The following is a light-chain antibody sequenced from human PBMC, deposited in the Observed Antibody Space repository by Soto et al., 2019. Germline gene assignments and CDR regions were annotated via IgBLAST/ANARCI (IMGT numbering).Light chain of an antibody. V-gene: IGKV3-20*01. Sequence: EIVLTQSPGTLSLSPVERATLFFRASQTITTSQLAWYQQKPGQAPRVLIFGASNRATGIPDRFSGSGSGTDFTLTISSLQPEDFATYYCQHADSFPLITFGQGTRLEIK. CDR1: QTITTSQ. CDR2: GAS. J-gene: IGKJ5*01. CDR3: QHADSFPLIT.